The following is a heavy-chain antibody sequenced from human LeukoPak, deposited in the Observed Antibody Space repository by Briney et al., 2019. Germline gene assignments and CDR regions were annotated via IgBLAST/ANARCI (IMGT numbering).Heavy chain of an antibody. J-gene: IGHJ4*02. CDR3: ARRGGFGELDY. V-gene: IGHV5-51*01. D-gene: IGHD3-10*01. CDR2: IYPGDSDT. Sequence: GESLKISCKGSGYTFSTCWIGWVRQMPGKGLEWMGIIYPGDSDTRYSPSFQGQVTISADKSISTAYLQWNSLKASDTAMYYCARRGGFGELDYWGQGTLVTVSS. CDR1: GYTFSTCW.